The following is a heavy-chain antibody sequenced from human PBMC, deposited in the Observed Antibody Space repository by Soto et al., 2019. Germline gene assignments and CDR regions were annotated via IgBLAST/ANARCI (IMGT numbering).Heavy chain of an antibody. CDR1: GYTFTNND. Sequence: ASVKVSCKASGYTFTNNDVSWVRQATGQGLEWMGWMNPGSGDTGYAQKFQGRVTMTRDISIATDYMELNRLTSEDTAIYSCARMYSTGSLNWFVPWGQGALHTASS. D-gene: IGHD6-19*01. V-gene: IGHV1-8*02. CDR3: ARMYSTGSLNWFVP. CDR2: MNPGSGDT. J-gene: IGHJ5*02.